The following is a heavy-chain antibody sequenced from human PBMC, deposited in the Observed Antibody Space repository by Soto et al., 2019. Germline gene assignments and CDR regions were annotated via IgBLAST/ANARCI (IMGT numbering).Heavy chain of an antibody. J-gene: IGHJ4*02. CDR1: GFTFSNAW. V-gene: IGHV3-15*07. D-gene: IGHD6-19*01. CDR2: IKSKTDGGTT. Sequence: EVQLVESGGGLVKPGGSLRLSCAASGFTFSNAWMNWVRQAPGKGLEWVGRIKSKTDGGTTDYAAPVKGRFTISRDDSKNTLYLQMNSLKTEDTAVYYCTTSSGWLSFAFDYWGQGTLVTVSS. CDR3: TTSSGWLSFAFDY.